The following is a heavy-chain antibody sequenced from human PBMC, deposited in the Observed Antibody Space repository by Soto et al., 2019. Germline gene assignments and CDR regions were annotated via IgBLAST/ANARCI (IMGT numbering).Heavy chain of an antibody. CDR1: GDSVSSYY. V-gene: IGHV4-59*02. CDR3: ARGSYDILTGYYPGPSDY. J-gene: IGHJ4*02. Sequence: PSETLSLSCAASGDSVSSYYGGWIRQPPGKGLEWIGCMYYSGSTNYNPSLKSRVTISVDTSKNQFSLKLSSVTAADTAVYYCARGSYDILTGYYPGPSDYWGQGTLVTAPQ. CDR2: MYYSGST. D-gene: IGHD3-9*01.